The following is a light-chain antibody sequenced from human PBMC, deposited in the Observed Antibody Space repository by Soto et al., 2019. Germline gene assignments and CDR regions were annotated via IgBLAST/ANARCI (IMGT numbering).Light chain of an antibody. CDR1: RSDVGAYNY. CDR3: NSYTGSTTWV. CDR2: DVS. V-gene: IGLV2-14*01. Sequence: QSVLTQPASVSGSPGQSITISCTGTRSDVGAYNYVSWYQQHSGKAPKLMIYDVSNRPSGVSNRFSGSKSGNTASLTISGLQLEDEADYYCNSYTGSTTWVFGGGTKLTVL. J-gene: IGLJ3*02.